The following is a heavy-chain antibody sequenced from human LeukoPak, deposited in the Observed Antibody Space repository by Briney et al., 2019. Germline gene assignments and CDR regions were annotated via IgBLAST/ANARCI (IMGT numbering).Heavy chain of an antibody. Sequence: SETLSLTCTVSGGSISSGDYYWSWIRQPPGKGLEWIGYIYYSGSTYYNPSLKSRVTISADTSKNQFSLKLSSVTAADTAEYYCAREYSGYAGDWGQGTLVTVSS. CDR2: IYYSGST. V-gene: IGHV4-30-4*01. J-gene: IGHJ4*02. D-gene: IGHD5-12*01. CDR1: GGSISSGDYY. CDR3: AREYSGYAGD.